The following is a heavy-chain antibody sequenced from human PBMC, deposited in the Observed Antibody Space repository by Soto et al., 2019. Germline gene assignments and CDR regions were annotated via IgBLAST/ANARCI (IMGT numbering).Heavy chain of an antibody. V-gene: IGHV5-51*01. D-gene: IGHD3-9*01. CDR2: IYPGDSDT. CDR3: ARKNGLNGYHRYYHGTDV. CDR1: GYSFTSYW. Sequence: PGESLKISCKGSGYSFTSYWIGWVRQMPGKGLEWMGIIYPGDSDTRYSPSFQGQVTISADKSISTAYLRWSSLKASDTAMYYCARKNGLNGYHRYYHGTDVWGQRTTVTVSS. J-gene: IGHJ6*02.